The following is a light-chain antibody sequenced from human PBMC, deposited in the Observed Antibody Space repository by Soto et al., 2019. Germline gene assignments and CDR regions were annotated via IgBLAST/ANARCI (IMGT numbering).Light chain of an antibody. CDR2: GIS. CDR3: QRYGRPAN. V-gene: IGKV3-20*01. CDR1: QSVSDSL. Sequence: EIVLTQSPGTLSLSPGERATLSCRASQSVSDSLLAWYQQKPGQAPRLLIYGISSRATGIPDRFSGSGSGTDFTLTISRLEPEDFAVYYCQRYGRPANFGQGTKV. J-gene: IGKJ1*01.